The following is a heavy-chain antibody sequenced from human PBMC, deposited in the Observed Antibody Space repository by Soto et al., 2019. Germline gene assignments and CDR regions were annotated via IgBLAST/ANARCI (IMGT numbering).Heavy chain of an antibody. D-gene: IGHD6-13*01. CDR1: GGSISSGDYY. CDR3: ARSSGTHVVLDY. J-gene: IGHJ4*02. CDR2: IYYSGST. Sequence: QVQLQESGPGLVKPSQTLSLTCTVSGGSISSGDYYWSWIRQPPGKGLEWIGYIYYSGSTYYNPSLRSRVTISVDTSKNQLSLQLSSVTAADTAVYYCARSSGTHVVLDYWGQGTLVTVSS. V-gene: IGHV4-30-4*01.